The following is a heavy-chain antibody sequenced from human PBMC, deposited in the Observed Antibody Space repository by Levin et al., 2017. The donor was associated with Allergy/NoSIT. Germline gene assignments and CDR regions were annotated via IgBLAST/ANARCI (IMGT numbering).Heavy chain of an antibody. V-gene: IGHV1-46*01. Sequence: ASVKVSCKASGYTFTSYYMHWVRQAPGQGLEWMGIINPSGGSTSYAQKFQGRVTMTRDTSTSTVYMELSSLRSEDTAVYYCAREAEVVVAASLNWFDPWGQGTLVTVSS. CDR1: GYTFTSYY. D-gene: IGHD2-15*01. J-gene: IGHJ5*02. CDR2: INPSGGST. CDR3: AREAEVVVAASLNWFDP.